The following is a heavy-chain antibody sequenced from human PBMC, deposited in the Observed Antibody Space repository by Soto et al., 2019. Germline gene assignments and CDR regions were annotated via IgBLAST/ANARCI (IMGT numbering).Heavy chain of an antibody. V-gene: IGHV3-33*01. J-gene: IGHJ6*02. CDR3: ARDAGSSYYYYGMDV. CDR1: GFTFSSYG. D-gene: IGHD3-10*01. Sequence: GGSLRLSCAASGFTFSSYGMHWVRQAPGKGLEWVAVIWYDGSNKYYADSVKGRFTISRDNSKNTLYLQMNSLRAEDTAVYYCARDAGSSYYYYGMDVWGQGTTVTVSS. CDR2: IWYDGSNK.